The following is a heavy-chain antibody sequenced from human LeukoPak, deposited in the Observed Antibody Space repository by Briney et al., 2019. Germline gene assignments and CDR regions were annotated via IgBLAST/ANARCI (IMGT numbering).Heavy chain of an antibody. CDR1: GFTVSSSY. CDR3: AKNGDRGAYCTGGTCYPYFYYYMDV. V-gene: IGHV3-53*01. Sequence: GGSLRLSCAASGFTVSSSYMSWVRQAPGKGLEWVSVIYSDGSTYYADSVKGRFTISRDSPKNTVFLQMNSLRAEDTAMYYCAKNGDRGAYCTGGTCYPYFYYYMDVWGKGTTVTI. D-gene: IGHD2-15*01. J-gene: IGHJ6*03. CDR2: IYSDGST.